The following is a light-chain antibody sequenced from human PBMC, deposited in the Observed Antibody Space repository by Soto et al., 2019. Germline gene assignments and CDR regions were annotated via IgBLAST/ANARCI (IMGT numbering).Light chain of an antibody. CDR1: QSISSY. J-gene: IGKJ1*01. CDR2: ATS. CDR3: QQSYTPVWT. V-gene: IGKV1-39*01. Sequence: DIQMTQSPSSLSASVGDRVTITCRASQSISSYLSWYQQKPGKAPNLLIYATSTLKSGVPSRFSGSGSGTDFTLTISSLQPEDFATYYCQQSYTPVWTFGQGTKVEIK.